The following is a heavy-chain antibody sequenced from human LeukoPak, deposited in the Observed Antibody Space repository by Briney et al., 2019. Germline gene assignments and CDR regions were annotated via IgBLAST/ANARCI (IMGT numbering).Heavy chain of an antibody. J-gene: IGHJ4*02. D-gene: IGHD6-13*01. Sequence: PSETLSLTCTVSGGSISSGSYYWSWIRQPAGKGLEWIGRIYTSGSTNYNPSLKSRVTISVDTSKNQFSLKLSSVTAADTAVYYCAIDSSSWYRTPYYFDYWGQGTLVTVSS. CDR3: AIDSSSWYRTPYYFDY. CDR1: GGSISSGSYY. V-gene: IGHV4-61*02. CDR2: IYTSGST.